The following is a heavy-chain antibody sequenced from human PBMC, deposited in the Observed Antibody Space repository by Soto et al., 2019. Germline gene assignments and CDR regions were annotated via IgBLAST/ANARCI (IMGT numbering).Heavy chain of an antibody. V-gene: IGHV1-8*01. CDR2: MSPTTGYT. CDR1: GYTFTILD. Sequence: GASVKVSCKASGYTFTILDINWVRQTAGQGLEWMGWMSPTTGYTGFAQKFQGRVAMTSDNSINTAYMELSSLRSEDTAVYYCARGVNAGVDYWGQGTLVTISS. J-gene: IGHJ4*01. CDR3: ARGVNAGVDY.